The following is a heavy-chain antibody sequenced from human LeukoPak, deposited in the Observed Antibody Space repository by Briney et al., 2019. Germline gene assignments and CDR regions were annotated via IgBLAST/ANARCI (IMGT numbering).Heavy chain of an antibody. D-gene: IGHD6-6*01. V-gene: IGHV3-7*01. CDR2: IKQDGSQR. J-gene: IGHJ4*02. CDR3: ARRGGSSSRRSPIDY. Sequence: GGSLRLSCTASGFTFSDYWMTWVRQAPGKRPEWVANIKQDGSQRYYVDSVGGRFTISRDNAKNSLFLQMNGLRAEDTAVYYCARRGGSSSRRSPIDYWGQGTLVTVSS. CDR1: GFTFSDYW.